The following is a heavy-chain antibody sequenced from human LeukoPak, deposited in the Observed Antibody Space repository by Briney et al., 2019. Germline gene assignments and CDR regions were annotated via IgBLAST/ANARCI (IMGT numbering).Heavy chain of an antibody. V-gene: IGHV4-59*08. D-gene: IGHD5-12*01. CDR1: GGSISSYY. CDR3: ARAEWLITDAFDI. CDR2: IYYSGST. Sequence: SETLSLTCTVSGGSISSYYWSWIRQPPGKGLEWIGYIYYSGSTYYNPSLKSRVTISVDTSKNQFSLKLSSVTAADTAVYYCARAEWLITDAFDIWGQGTMVTVSS. J-gene: IGHJ3*02.